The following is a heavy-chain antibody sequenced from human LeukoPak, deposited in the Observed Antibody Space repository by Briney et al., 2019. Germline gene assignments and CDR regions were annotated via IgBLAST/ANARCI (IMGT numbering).Heavy chain of an antibody. J-gene: IGHJ5*02. CDR1: GGSISSSSYY. CDR2: IYYSGST. D-gene: IGHD3-10*01. Sequence: NPSETLSLTCTVSGGSISSSSYYWGWIRQPPGKGLEWIGSIYYSGSTYYNPSLKSRVTISVDTSKNQFSLKLSSVTAADTAVYYCAGDFKFYGSGRYNWFDPWGKGTLVTVSS. V-gene: IGHV4-39*07. CDR3: AGDFKFYGSGRYNWFDP.